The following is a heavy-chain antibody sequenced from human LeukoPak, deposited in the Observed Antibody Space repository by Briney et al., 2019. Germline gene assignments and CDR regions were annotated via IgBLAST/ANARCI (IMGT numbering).Heavy chain of an antibody. CDR1: GFTFSSYA. J-gene: IGHJ4*02. CDR3: AKDSRITMIVVVISRPPDY. CDR2: ISGSGGST. Sequence: GGSLRLSCAASGFTFSSYAMSWVRQAPGKGLEWVSAISGSGGSTYYADSVKGRFTISRDNSKNTLYLQMNSLRAEDTAVYYRAKDSRITMIVVVISRPPDYWGQGTLVTVSS. V-gene: IGHV3-23*01. D-gene: IGHD3-22*01.